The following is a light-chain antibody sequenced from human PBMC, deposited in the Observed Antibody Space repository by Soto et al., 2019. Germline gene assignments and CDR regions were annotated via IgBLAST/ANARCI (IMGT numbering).Light chain of an antibody. J-gene: IGKJ4*01. V-gene: IGKV3-11*01. CDR3: QQSSNWPLT. CDR2: DAS. CDR1: QSVSSY. Sequence: EIVLTQSPATLSLSPGERATLSCRASQSVSSYLAWYQQKPGQAPRLLIYDASNRATGIPARFSGSGSGTDFTLTISSLEPDDFAVYYCQQSSNWPLTFGGGTKVEIK.